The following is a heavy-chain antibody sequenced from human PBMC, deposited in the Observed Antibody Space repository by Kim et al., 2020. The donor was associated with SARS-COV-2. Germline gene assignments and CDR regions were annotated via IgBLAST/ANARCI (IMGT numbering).Heavy chain of an antibody. J-gene: IGHJ4*02. CDR2: ISMSSTTI. V-gene: IGHV3-48*02. CDR3: ARDWALDS. Sequence: GSLRLSCAASGFTFRNYDMNWVRQAPGKGLEWVSFISMSSTTIYYADSVKGRFTISRDNAKNSLYLQMNSLRDEDMAVYYCARDWALDSWGLGTLVTVSA. CDR1: GFTFRNYD. D-gene: IGHD3-16*01.